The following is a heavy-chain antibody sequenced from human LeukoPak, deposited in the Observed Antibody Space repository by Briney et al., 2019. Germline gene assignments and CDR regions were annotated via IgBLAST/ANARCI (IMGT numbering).Heavy chain of an antibody. D-gene: IGHD3-10*01. Sequence: ASVKVSCKASANTFISSGISWWPQAPGQGLEWMGWISAYNGNTNYAQKLQGRVTMTTDTSTSTAYMELRSLRSDDTAVYYCPRLLRITIDDGVFRNWCAPWGQGTLVTVSS. J-gene: IGHJ5*02. V-gene: IGHV1-18*01. CDR1: ANTFISSG. CDR3: PRLLRITIDDGVFRNWCAP. CDR2: ISAYNGNT.